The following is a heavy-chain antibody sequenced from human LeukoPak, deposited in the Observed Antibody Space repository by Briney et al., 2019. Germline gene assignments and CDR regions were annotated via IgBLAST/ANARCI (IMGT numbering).Heavy chain of an antibody. CDR1: GFTVSSNY. D-gene: IGHD5-18*01. V-gene: IGHV3-66*01. J-gene: IGHJ4*02. Sequence: PGGSLRLSCAASGFTVSSNYMSWVRQAPGKGLEWVSVIYSGGSTYYAYSVKGRFTISRDNSKNTLYLQMNSLRAEDTAVYYCASYGYSYGYYFDYWGQGTLVTVSS. CDR3: ASYGYSYGYYFDY. CDR2: IYSGGST.